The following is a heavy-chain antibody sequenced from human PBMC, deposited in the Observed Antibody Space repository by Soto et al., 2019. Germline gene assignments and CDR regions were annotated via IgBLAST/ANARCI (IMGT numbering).Heavy chain of an antibody. CDR1: GFTFSSFW. V-gene: IGHV3-7*01. CDR3: ARDRDSRGYSYFDY. CDR2: IKEDGSEK. J-gene: IGHJ4*01. Sequence: EVQLVESGGGLVQPGGSLRLSCAASGFTFSSFWMSWVRQALGKGLEWVAKIKEDGSEKSSVDSVKGRFSISRDNAKNSLYLQMNSLRAEDTAVYYCARDRDSRGYSYFDYWGQGTLVTVSS. D-gene: IGHD3-22*01.